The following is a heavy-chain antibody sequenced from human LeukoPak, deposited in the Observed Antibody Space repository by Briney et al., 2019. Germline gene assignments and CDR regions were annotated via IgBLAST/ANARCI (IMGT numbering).Heavy chain of an antibody. CDR2: IIPIFGTA. CDR1: GGTFSSYA. J-gene: IGHJ6*04. V-gene: IGHV1-69*13. Sequence: ASVKVSCKASGGTFSSYAISWVRQAPGQGLEWMGGIIPIFGTANYAQKFQGRVTITADASTSTAYMELSSLRSEDTAVYYCARARSGHYYYYYGMDVWGKGTTVTVSS. CDR3: ARARSGHYYYYYGMDV. D-gene: IGHD1-26*01.